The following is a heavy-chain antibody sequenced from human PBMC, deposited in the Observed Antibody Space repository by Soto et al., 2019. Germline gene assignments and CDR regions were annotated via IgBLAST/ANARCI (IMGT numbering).Heavy chain of an antibody. J-gene: IGHJ3*02. CDR1: GYTFTSYG. CDR3: ARDRGRLDFWSGPGAFDI. D-gene: IGHD3-3*01. Sequence: ASVKVSCTASGYTFTSYGISWVRQAPGQGLEWMGWISAYNGNTNYAQKLQGRVTMTTDTSTSTAYMELRSLRSDDTAVYYCARDRGRLDFWSGPGAFDIWGQGTMVTVSS. V-gene: IGHV1-18*01. CDR2: ISAYNGNT.